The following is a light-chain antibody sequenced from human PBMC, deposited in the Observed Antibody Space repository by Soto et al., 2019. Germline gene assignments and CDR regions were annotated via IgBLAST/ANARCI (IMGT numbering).Light chain of an antibody. Sequence: DTQMTQSPSSLSASVGDRVTITCRASQNITIYLNWYQQKLGKVPKLLIYAASSLQSGVPSRFSADGSGTDFTLTISSLQPEDFATYYCQQSSSTPPLTFGPGTKVDIK. CDR1: QNITIY. V-gene: IGKV1-39*01. CDR3: QQSSSTPPLT. CDR2: AAS. J-gene: IGKJ3*01.